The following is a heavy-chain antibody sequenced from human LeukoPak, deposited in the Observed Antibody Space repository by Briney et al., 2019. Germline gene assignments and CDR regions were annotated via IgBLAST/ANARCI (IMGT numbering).Heavy chain of an antibody. CDR1: GGSISSYY. Sequence: SETLSLTCTVSGGSISSYYWSWIRQPPGKGLEWIGYIYYSGSTNYNPSLESRVTISVDTSKNQFSLKLSSVTAADTAVYYCAREGIEGDFDYWGQGTLVTVSS. V-gene: IGHV4-59*01. CDR2: IYYSGST. J-gene: IGHJ4*02. D-gene: IGHD3-16*01. CDR3: AREGIEGDFDY.